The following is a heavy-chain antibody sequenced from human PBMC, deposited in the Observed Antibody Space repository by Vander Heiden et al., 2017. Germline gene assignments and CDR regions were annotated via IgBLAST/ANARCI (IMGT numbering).Heavy chain of an antibody. D-gene: IGHD1-26*01. CDR2: IDWDDDK. V-gene: IGHV2-70*01. J-gene: IGHJ4*02. CDR1: GFSLSTSAMC. CDR3: ARMLRRERGWEAPDY. Sequence: QVTLRESGPALVTPTQTLTLTCTFSGFSLSTSAMCVSWIRQPPGKALEWLALIDWDDDKYYSTSLKTRLTISKDTSKNQVVLTMTDMDPVDTATYYCARMLRRERGWEAPDYWGQGTLVTVSS.